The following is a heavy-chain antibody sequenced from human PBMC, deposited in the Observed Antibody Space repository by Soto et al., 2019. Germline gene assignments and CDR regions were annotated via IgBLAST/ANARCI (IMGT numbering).Heavy chain of an antibody. CDR1: GFTFTDYY. Sequence: GGSLRLSCSASGFTFTDYYIDWVRQAPGKGLEWVGRSRNKASSYTPEYAASVKGRFTFSRDDLKNSVYLQMNSLKTEDMAVYYCARSSATGIEVFDIWGQGTMVTVSS. V-gene: IGHV3-72*01. CDR2: SRNKASSYTP. CDR3: ARSSATGIEVFDI. J-gene: IGHJ3*02. D-gene: IGHD3-10*01.